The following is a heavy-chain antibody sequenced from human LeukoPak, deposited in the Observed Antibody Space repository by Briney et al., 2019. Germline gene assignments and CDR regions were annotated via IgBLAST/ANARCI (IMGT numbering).Heavy chain of an antibody. V-gene: IGHV4-30-4*01. CDR3: ARDRVYSYGRNFDY. Sequence: SETLSLTCTVSGGSISSYYWSWIRQPPGKGLEWIGYIYYSGSTYYNPSLKSRVTISVDTSKNQFSLKLSSVTAADTAVYYCARDRVYSYGRNFDYWGQGTLVTVSS. CDR2: IYYSGST. J-gene: IGHJ4*02. CDR1: GGSISSYY. D-gene: IGHD5-18*01.